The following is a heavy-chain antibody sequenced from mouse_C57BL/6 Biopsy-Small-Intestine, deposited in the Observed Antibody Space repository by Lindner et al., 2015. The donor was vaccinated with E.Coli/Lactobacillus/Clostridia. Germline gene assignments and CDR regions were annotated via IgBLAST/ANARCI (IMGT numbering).Heavy chain of an antibody. V-gene: IGHV1-79*01. Sequence: SVKVSCKASGGTFNNYAINWVRQAPGQGLEWMGGIITTFGTANYAQKFQGRVTITADASTSTAYMELSSLRSEVTAVYYCARRQGVKFVYYFDYWGQGTLVTVSS. CDR3: ARRQGVKFVYYFDY. D-gene: IGHD3-2*01. CDR2: IITTFGTA. J-gene: IGHJ2*01. CDR1: GGTFNNYA.